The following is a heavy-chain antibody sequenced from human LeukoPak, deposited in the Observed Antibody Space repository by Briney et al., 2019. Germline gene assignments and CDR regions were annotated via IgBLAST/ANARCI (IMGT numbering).Heavy chain of an antibody. CDR3: ARGQVVPADDAFDI. Sequence: ASVKVSCKASGYTFTSYDINWVRQATGQGLEWMGWMNPNSGNTGYAQKFQGRVTMTRNTSISTAYMELSSLRSEDTAVYYCARGQVVPADDAFDIWGQGTMVTVSS. CDR2: MNPNSGNT. D-gene: IGHD2-2*01. J-gene: IGHJ3*02. CDR1: GYTFTSYD. V-gene: IGHV1-8*01.